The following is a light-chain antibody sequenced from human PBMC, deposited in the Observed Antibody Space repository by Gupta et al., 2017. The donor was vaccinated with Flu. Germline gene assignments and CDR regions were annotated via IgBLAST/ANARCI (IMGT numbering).Light chain of an antibody. CDR1: QSISSY. CDR3: QQSYSTPT. V-gene: IGKV1-39*01. J-gene: IGKJ4*01. Sequence: DIQMTQSPSSLSASVGDRVTITCRASQSISSYLNWYQQKPGKAPKLLIYAASRLQSGVPSRFSGSGSETDFTLTSSRRQPEDFANYYWQQSYSTPTLGGGTKVEIK. CDR2: AAS.